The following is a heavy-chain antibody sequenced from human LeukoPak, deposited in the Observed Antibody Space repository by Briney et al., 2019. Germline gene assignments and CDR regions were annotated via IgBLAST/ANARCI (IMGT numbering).Heavy chain of an antibody. Sequence: GGSLRLSCAASGNYWMHWVRQAPGKGLVWVSHINSDGSWISYADSVKGRFTISKDNAKNTVYLQMNNLRAEDTAVYYCVSFYETYWGRGTLVTVSS. D-gene: IGHD2-2*01. J-gene: IGHJ4*02. CDR2: INSDGSWI. V-gene: IGHV3-74*01. CDR1: GNYW. CDR3: VSFYETY.